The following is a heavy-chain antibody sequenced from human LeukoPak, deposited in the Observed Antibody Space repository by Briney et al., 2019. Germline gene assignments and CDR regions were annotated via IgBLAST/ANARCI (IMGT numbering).Heavy chain of an antibody. Sequence: SETLSLTCAVYGGSFSGYYWSWIRQPPGKGLEWIGYIYYNGNSNYNPSLKSRVTISVDTSKNQFSLKLSSVTAADTAVYYCARVVAVPGPKGGFDIWGQGTMVTVSS. D-gene: IGHD6-19*01. J-gene: IGHJ3*02. CDR3: ARVVAVPGPKGGFDI. CDR2: IYYNGNS. V-gene: IGHV4-59*01. CDR1: GGSFSGYY.